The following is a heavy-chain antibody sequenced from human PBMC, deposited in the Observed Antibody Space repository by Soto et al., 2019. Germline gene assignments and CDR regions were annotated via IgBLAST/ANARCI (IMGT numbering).Heavy chain of an antibody. CDR2: INPSSGDT. CDR1: GYTFTNHY. J-gene: IGHJ4*02. D-gene: IGHD3-22*01. V-gene: IGHV1-46*01. Sequence: QVQLVQSGAEVKKPGAPVKVSCKASGYTFTNHYMHWVRQAPGQGLYWRGMINPSSGDTTYAQKFQGRVTMTRDTSTSTVYMELSSLTSEDTAVYYCATIDTGREVVGTDVDFWGQGTLVTVSS. CDR3: ATIDTGREVVGTDVDF.